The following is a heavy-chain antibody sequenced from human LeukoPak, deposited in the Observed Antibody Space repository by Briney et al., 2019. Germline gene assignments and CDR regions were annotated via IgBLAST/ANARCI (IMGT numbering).Heavy chain of an antibody. Sequence: ASVKVSCKASGGTFSSYAISWVRQAPGQGLEWMGGIIPIFGTANYAQKFQGRVTITADESTSTAYMELSGLTSDDTAVYYCARRGFPDAFDIWGQGTMVTVSS. CDR1: GGTFSSYA. J-gene: IGHJ3*02. CDR3: ARRGFPDAFDI. D-gene: IGHD3-10*01. CDR2: IIPIFGTA. V-gene: IGHV1-69*13.